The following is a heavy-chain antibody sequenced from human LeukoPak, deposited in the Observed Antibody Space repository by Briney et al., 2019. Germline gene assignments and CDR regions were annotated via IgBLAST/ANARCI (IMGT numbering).Heavy chain of an antibody. Sequence: PSGTLSLACTVSGGSISSYYWSWIRQPPGKGLEWIGYIYYSGSTNYNPSLKSRVTISVDTSKNQFSLKLSSVTAADTAVYYCARVTTIFGVAPYYYYMDVWGKGTTVTVSS. D-gene: IGHD3-3*01. CDR1: GGSISSYY. V-gene: IGHV4-59*01. CDR2: IYYSGST. CDR3: ARVTTIFGVAPYYYYMDV. J-gene: IGHJ6*03.